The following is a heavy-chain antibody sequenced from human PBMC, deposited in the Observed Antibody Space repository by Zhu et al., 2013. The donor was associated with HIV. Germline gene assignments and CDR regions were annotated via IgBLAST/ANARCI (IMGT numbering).Heavy chain of an antibody. CDR3: ARDAGRITIFGVVIPDAFDI. V-gene: IGHV1-69*01. Sequence: QVQLVQSGAEVKKPGSSVKVSCKASGGTFSSYAISWVRQAPGQGLEWMGGIIPIFGTANYAQKFQGRVTITADESTSTAYMELSSLRSEGTAVYYCARDAGRITIFGVVIPDAFDIWGQGTMVTVSS. CDR1: GGTFSSYA. J-gene: IGHJ3*02. D-gene: IGHD3-3*01. CDR2: IIPIFGTA.